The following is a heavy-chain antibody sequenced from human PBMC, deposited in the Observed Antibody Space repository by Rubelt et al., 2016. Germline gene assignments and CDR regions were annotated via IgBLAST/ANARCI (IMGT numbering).Heavy chain of an antibody. D-gene: IGHD1-26*01. CDR2: VDPTDSYT. V-gene: IGHV5-10-1*01. CDR1: GYTFTNHW. J-gene: IGHJ4*02. CDR3: ARRNSGTYSPFDY. Sequence: EVQLVQSGAEVKKPGESLRISCKGSGYTFTNHWISWVRQMPGKGLEWMGRVDPTDSYTNYHPSWLGTGTISVDKSISTAYLQWSSLQASDTAMYYCARRNSGTYSPFDYWGQGTMVTVSP.